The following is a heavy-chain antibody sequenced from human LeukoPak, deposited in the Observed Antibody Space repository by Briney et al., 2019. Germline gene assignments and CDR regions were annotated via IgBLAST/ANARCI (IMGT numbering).Heavy chain of an antibody. CDR1: GFTVGSNY. CDR3: ARDYYDSSEGWYWYFDL. D-gene: IGHD3-22*01. V-gene: IGHV3-66*01. CDR2: IYSGGST. J-gene: IGHJ2*01. Sequence: GGSLRLSCAASGFTVGSNYMSWVRQAPGKGLEWVSVIYSGGSTYYADSVKGRFTISRDNSKNTLYLQMNSLRAEDTAVYYCARDYYDSSEGWYWYFDLWGRGTLVTVSS.